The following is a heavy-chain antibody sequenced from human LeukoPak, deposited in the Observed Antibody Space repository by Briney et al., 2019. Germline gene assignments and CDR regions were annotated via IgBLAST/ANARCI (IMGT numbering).Heavy chain of an antibody. CDR2: INPNSGGT. J-gene: IGHJ4*02. CDR1: GYTFTGYY. CDR3: ARDSYLYSSGWYLNY. Sequence: GASVKVSCKASGYTFTGYYMHWVRQAPGQGLEWMGWINPNSGGTNYAQKFQGRVTMTRDTSISTAYMELRSLRSDDTAVYYCARDSYLYSSGWYLNYWGQGTLVTVSS. D-gene: IGHD6-19*01. V-gene: IGHV1-2*02.